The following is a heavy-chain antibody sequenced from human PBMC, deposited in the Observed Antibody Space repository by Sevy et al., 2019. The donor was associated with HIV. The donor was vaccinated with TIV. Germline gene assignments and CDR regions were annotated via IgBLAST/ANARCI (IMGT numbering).Heavy chain of an antibody. CDR1: GGTFGNYA. D-gene: IGHD3-3*01. CDR3: ATPRTYYDFWSGYPPFDY. CDR2: TIPIFGTT. J-gene: IGHJ4*02. V-gene: IGHV1-69*13. Sequence: ASVKVSCQASGGTFGNYAINWVRQAPGQGLEWMGGTIPIFGTTYYAQKFQGRVTIPADDSTTTVYMELSSLRSDDTAVYYCATPRTYYDFWSGYPPFDYWGQGTQVTVSS.